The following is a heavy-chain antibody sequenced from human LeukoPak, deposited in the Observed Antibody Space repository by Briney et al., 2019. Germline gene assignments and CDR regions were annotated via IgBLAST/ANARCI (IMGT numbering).Heavy chain of an antibody. CDR1: GGFIGSYY. Sequence: PSETLSLTCTVSGGFIGSYYWSWIRQPPGKGLDWIGYLYYSGSTYYNPSLKSRVTISADMSRNQFSLKLTSVTAADTAVYYCASLPYYDILTGPYAERDYWGRGTLVTVSS. V-gene: IGHV4-59*08. D-gene: IGHD3-9*01. CDR3: ASLPYYDILTGPYAERDY. J-gene: IGHJ4*02. CDR2: LYYSGST.